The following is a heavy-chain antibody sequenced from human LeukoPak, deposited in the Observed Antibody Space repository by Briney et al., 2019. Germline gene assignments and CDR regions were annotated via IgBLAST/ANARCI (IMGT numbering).Heavy chain of an antibody. J-gene: IGHJ4*02. V-gene: IGHV3-74*01. CDR1: GFTFSNYW. Sequence: GGSLRLSCEASGFTFSNYWMHWVRQAPGKGLMWVSQISTDGSQTFYADSVKGRFTISRDNAKNTLFLQMDSLRPEDTAVYYCVRSLRSANFWGQGTLVTVSS. CDR3: VRSLRSANF. CDR2: ISTDGSQT.